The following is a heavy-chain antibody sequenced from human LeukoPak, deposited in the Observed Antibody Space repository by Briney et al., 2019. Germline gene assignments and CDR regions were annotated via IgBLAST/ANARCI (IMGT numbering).Heavy chain of an antibody. CDR1: GFIFSDYA. D-gene: IGHD3-10*01. J-gene: IGHJ1*01. CDR3: AKVAKYYYGSETYYFFEL. CDR2: ISASGVST. V-gene: IGHV3-23*01. Sequence: GGSLRLSCAASGFIFSDYAMSWVRQAPGKGLEWVSGISASGVSTYHADSVKGRFTISRDKSTEKVYLQMNSLRVEDTAVYYCAKVAKYYYGSETYYFFELWGQGTPVNASS.